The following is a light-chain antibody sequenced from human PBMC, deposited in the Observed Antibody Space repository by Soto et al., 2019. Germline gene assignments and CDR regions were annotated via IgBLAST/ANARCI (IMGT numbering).Light chain of an antibody. CDR2: DAS. J-gene: IGKJ3*01. CDR1: QSFSSY. Sequence: EIVLTQSPATLSLSPGERATLSCRASQSFSSYLAWYQQNPGQAPRLLIYDASNRATGIPSRFSGSGSGTDFTLTISSLEPEDFAVYYCQQRSNWTSLFTFGPGTKVDIK. CDR3: QQRSNWTSLFT. V-gene: IGKV3-11*01.